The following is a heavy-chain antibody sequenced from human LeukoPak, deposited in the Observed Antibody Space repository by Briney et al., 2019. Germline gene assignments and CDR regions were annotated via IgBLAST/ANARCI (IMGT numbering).Heavy chain of an antibody. J-gene: IGHJ4*02. V-gene: IGHV3-48*01. CDR2: ISSISGTI. Sequence: GGSLRLSCAASGFTFSSYSMNWVRQAPGKGLEWVSYISSISGTINYADSVKGRFTISGDNARNSLFLQMNSLRAEDTAVYYCARDHYYAFDYWGQGTLVTVSS. CDR3: ARDHYYAFDY. D-gene: IGHD3-10*01. CDR1: GFTFSSYS.